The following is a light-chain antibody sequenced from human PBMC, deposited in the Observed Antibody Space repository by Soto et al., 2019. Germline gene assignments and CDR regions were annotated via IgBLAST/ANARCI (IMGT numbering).Light chain of an antibody. V-gene: IGLV2-14*01. J-gene: IGLJ2*01. Sequence: QSALTQPASVSGSPGQSITISCTGTSSDVGGYNYVSWYQQHPGKAPKVVIYEVSNRPSWISNRFSGSKSGNTASLTISGLQAEDEADYYCGSYTSSSTLVFGGGTKLTVL. CDR3: GSYTSSSTLV. CDR1: SSDVGGYNY. CDR2: EVS.